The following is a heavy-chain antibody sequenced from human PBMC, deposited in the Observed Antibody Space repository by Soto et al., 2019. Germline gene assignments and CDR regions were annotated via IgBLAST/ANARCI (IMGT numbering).Heavy chain of an antibody. CDR1: GFTVSSNY. CDR2: IYSGGST. CDR3: ASPQTGIAVAGTDYYYYMDV. V-gene: IGHV3-53*04. J-gene: IGHJ6*03. D-gene: IGHD6-19*01. Sequence: GGSLRLSCAASGFTVSSNYMSWVRQAPGKGLEWVSVIYSGGSTYYADSVKGRFTISRHNSKNTQYLQMNSLRAEDTAVYYCASPQTGIAVAGTDYYYYMDVWGKGTTVTVSS.